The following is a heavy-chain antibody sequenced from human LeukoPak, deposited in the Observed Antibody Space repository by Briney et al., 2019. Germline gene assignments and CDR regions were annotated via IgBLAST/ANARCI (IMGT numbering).Heavy chain of an antibody. Sequence: PGGSLRLSCAASGSTFSSYGMHWVRQAPGKGLEWVAVIWYDGSNKYYADSVKGRFTISRDNSKNTLYLQMNSLRAEDTAVYYCARDDPPRITGTLGNGMDVWGQGTTVTVSS. D-gene: IGHD1-20*01. CDR3: ARDDPPRITGTLGNGMDV. CDR1: GSTFSSYG. CDR2: IWYDGSNK. J-gene: IGHJ6*02. V-gene: IGHV3-33*01.